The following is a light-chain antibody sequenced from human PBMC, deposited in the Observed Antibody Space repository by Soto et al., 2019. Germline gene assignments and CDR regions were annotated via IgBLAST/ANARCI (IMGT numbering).Light chain of an antibody. J-gene: IGKJ1*01. V-gene: IGKV1-5*01. CDR2: DSS. CDR1: QTIRNQ. CDR3: QQYNSYKT. Sequence: DIPMTQSPSTLSASVGGRVTITCRASQTIRNQLAWYQQKPGKAPKVLIYDSSSLESGVPSRFSGSGSGTEFTLTISSLQRDDFATYYCQQYNSYKTFGQGTKVEIK.